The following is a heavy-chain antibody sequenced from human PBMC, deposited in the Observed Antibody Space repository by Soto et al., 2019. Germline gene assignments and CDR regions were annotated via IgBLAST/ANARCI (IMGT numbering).Heavy chain of an antibody. CDR1: GYTFTSYY. V-gene: IGHV1-46*01. D-gene: IGHD6-6*01. CDR2: INPSGGST. CDR3: ARGQLVALDAFDI. Sequence: QVQLVQSGAEVKKPGASVKVSCKASGYTFTSYYMHWVRQAPGQGLEWMGMINPSGGSTSYAQKFQGRVTMTRDTSTSTVYMELSSLRSEDTAVYYWARGQLVALDAFDIWGQGTKVTGSS. J-gene: IGHJ3*02.